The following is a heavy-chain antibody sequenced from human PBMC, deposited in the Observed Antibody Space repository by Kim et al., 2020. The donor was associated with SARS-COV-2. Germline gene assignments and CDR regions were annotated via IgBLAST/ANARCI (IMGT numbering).Heavy chain of an antibody. J-gene: IGHJ4*02. V-gene: IGHV4-4*07. CDR3: ASALGH. CDR2: YTSGRT. Sequence: YTSGRTNHHPSLQSRVTMSVDMSKSQFSLKLSSVTAADTAVYYCASALGHWGQGTLVTVSS. D-gene: IGHD3-16*02.